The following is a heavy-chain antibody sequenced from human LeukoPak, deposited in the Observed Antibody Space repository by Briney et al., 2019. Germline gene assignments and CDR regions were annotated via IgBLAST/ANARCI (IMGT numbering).Heavy chain of an antibody. CDR1: GYSFTDYY. J-gene: IGHJ4*02. V-gene: IGHV1-2*02. D-gene: IGHD1-26*01. CDR3: ATLGATSFDY. Sequence: ASVKVSCKTPGYSFTDYYVHWVRQVPGQGLEFVGWVVPYSGATRYAPRFQGRVTMTRDTSIGTAYMELSRLTYGDTAVYYCATLGATSFDYWGQGTLVTVSS. CDR2: VVPYSGAT.